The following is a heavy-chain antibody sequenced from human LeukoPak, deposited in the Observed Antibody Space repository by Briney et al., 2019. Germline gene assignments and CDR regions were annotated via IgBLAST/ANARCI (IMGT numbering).Heavy chain of an antibody. CDR3: ARSSDSGSYSDY. D-gene: IGHD1-26*01. Sequence: ASVKVSCKASGGTFSSYAISWVRQAPGQGLEWMGGIIPIFGTANYAQKFQGRVTITADESTSTAYMELSSLRSEDTAVYYCARSSDSGSYSDYWGQGTLVTVSS. CDR1: GGTFSSYA. V-gene: IGHV1-69*13. J-gene: IGHJ4*02. CDR2: IIPIFGTA.